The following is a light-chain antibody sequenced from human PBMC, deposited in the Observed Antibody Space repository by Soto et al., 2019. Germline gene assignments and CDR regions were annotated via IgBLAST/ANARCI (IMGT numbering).Light chain of an antibody. CDR2: DAS. V-gene: IGKV3-11*01. J-gene: IGKJ4*01. CDR3: QQRSDWPST. CDR1: QSVSSY. Sequence: EIVLTQSPATLSLSPGERATLSCRASQSVSSYLAWYQQKPGQAPRLLIYDASNSATGIPARFSGSGSGTDFTLTISSREPDDVAVYYCQQRSDWPSTFGGGTKVQIK.